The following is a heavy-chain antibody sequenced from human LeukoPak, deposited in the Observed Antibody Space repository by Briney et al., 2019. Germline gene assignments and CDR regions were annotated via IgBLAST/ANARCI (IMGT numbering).Heavy chain of an antibody. CDR2: INPNSGGT. CDR1: GYTFTAYY. Sequence: ASVKVSCKASGYTFTAYYMHWVRQAPGQGLEWMGWINPNSGGTTYAQKFQGRVTMTKDTSISTAYMDLSSLRSDDTAVYYCARGMSPLPSLYDSSGYPPDSWGQGTLVTVSS. J-gene: IGHJ4*02. D-gene: IGHD3-22*01. V-gene: IGHV1-2*02. CDR3: ARGMSPLPSLYDSSGYPPDS.